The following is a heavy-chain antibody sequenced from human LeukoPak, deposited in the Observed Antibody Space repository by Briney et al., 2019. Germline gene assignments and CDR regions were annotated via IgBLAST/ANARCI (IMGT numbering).Heavy chain of an antibody. CDR2: IYYSGST. Sequence: SQTLSLTCTVSGGSISSGDYYWSWIRQPPGKGLEGIGYIYYSGSTYYNPSLKSRVTISVDTSKNQFSLKLSSVTAADTAVYYCAGITGGAWTSFDYWGQGILVTVSS. J-gene: IGHJ4*02. CDR1: GGSISSGDYY. V-gene: IGHV4-30-4*01. D-gene: IGHD3-16*01. CDR3: AGITGGAWTSFDY.